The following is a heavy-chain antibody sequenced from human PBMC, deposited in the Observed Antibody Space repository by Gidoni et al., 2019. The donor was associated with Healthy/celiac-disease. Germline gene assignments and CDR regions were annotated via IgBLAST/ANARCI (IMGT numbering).Heavy chain of an antibody. CDR2: ISWNSGSI. Sequence: EVQLVESGGGLVQPGRSLRLSCAASGFTFEDYAMHWVRQAPGKGLEGVSGISWNSGSIGYADSVKGRFTISRDNAKNSLYLQMNSLRAEDTALYYCAKGATMVRGVITAWGQGTLVTVSS. CDR1: GFTFEDYA. CDR3: AKGATMVRGVITA. V-gene: IGHV3-9*01. D-gene: IGHD3-10*01. J-gene: IGHJ4*02.